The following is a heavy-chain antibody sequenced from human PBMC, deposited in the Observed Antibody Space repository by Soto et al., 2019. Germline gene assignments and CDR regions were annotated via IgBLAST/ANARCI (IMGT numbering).Heavy chain of an antibody. CDR2: VDPSRGSA. D-gene: IGHD1-7*01. Sequence: QAQLLQSGAEVKKPGASVKVSCKASGYTFINYFIHWVRQAPGQRLEWIGIVDPSRGSADYAQKFQGRVTMPTDVSTRTVFMDLSSLRSEDTAVYYWARPLIGNTVDLWGQGTTVIVSS. V-gene: IGHV1-46*01. CDR3: ARPLIGNTVDL. J-gene: IGHJ3*01. CDR1: GYTFINYF.